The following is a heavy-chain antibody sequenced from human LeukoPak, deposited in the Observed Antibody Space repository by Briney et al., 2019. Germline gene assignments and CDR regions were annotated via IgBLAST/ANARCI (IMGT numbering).Heavy chain of an antibody. CDR3: ARDRSYSSSSLDAFDI. CDR2: INPSGGST. Sequence: GASVKVSCKASGYTFTSYYMHWVRQAPGQGLEWMGIINPSGGSTSYAQKFQGRVTMTRDTSTSTVYMELSSLRSEDTAVYYCARDRSYSSSSLDAFDIWGQGTMVTVSS. D-gene: IGHD6-6*01. CDR1: GYTFTSYY. V-gene: IGHV1-46*01. J-gene: IGHJ3*02.